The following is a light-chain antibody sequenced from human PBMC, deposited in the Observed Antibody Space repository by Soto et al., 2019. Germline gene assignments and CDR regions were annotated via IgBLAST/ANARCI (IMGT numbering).Light chain of an antibody. CDR2: AAS. CDR1: QSISNH. J-gene: IGKJ1*01. V-gene: IGKV1-39*01. Sequence: DIQMTQSPSSLSASVEDRVIITCRASQSISNHLNWYQQKPGKAPKLLIFAASSLQSGVPSRFSGSRSGPDFTLTISSLQPDDFATYYCHQYNYYRPTFGQGTKVDIK. CDR3: HQYNYYRPT.